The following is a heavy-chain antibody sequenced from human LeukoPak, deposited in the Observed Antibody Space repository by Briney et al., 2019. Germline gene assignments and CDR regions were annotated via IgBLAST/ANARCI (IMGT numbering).Heavy chain of an antibody. D-gene: IGHD2-8*02. CDR3: ARVLVEGYYYYMDV. V-gene: IGHV3-21*01. Sequence: PGGSLRLSCAASEFTLSLYHINWVRQAPGKGLEWVSSISSSSSYIYYADSVKGRFTISRDNAKNSLYLQMNSLRAEDTAVYYCARVLVEGYYYYMDVWGKGTTVTVSS. J-gene: IGHJ6*03. CDR1: EFTLSLYH. CDR2: ISSSSSYI.